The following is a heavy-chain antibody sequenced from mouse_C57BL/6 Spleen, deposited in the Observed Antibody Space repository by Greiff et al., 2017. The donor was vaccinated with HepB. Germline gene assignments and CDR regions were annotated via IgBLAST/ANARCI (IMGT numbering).Heavy chain of an antibody. CDR2: IYPGDGDT. Sequence: QVQLQQSGPELVKPGASVKISCKASGYAFSSSWMNWVKQRPGKGLEWIGRIYPGDGDTNYNGKFKGKATLTADKSSSTAYMQLSSLTSEDSAVYFCARWITTVVDSDYWGQGTTLTVSS. CDR3: ARWITTVVDSDY. CDR1: GYAFSSSW. J-gene: IGHJ2*01. V-gene: IGHV1-82*01. D-gene: IGHD1-1*01.